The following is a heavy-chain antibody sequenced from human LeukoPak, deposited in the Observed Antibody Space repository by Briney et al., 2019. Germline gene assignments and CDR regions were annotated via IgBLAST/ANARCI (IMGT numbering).Heavy chain of an antibody. J-gene: IGHJ4*02. Sequence: SETLFLTCTVSGGSISSYYWSWIRQPPGKGLEWIGYIYYSGSTNYNPSLKSRVTISVDTSKNQFSLKLSSVTAADTAVYYCARVRLLTTYYFDYWGQGTLVTVSS. D-gene: IGHD3-3*01. CDR1: GGSISSYY. CDR3: ARVRLLTTYYFDY. V-gene: IGHV4-59*01. CDR2: IYYSGST.